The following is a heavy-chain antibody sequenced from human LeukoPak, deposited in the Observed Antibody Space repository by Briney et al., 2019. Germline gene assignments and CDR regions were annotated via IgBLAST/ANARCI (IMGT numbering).Heavy chain of an antibody. CDR1: GFTFSSYS. CDR3: ARGGAPTSPYYDFWSGYQGNYYYYYMDV. V-gene: IGHV3-48*04. J-gene: IGHJ6*03. Sequence: GSLGLSCAASGFTFSSYSMNWVRQAPGKGLEWVSYISSSSSTIYYADSVKGRFTISRDNAKNSLYLQMNSLRAEDTAVYYCARGGAPTSPYYDFWSGYQGNYYYYYMDVWGKGTTVTVSS. CDR2: ISSSSSTI. D-gene: IGHD3-3*01.